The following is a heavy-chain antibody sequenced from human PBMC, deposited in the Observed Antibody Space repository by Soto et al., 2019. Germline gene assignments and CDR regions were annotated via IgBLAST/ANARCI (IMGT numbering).Heavy chain of an antibody. V-gene: IGHV1-18*01. CDR3: GSRGFLEWEGYFDY. CDR1: GYTFTSYG. D-gene: IGHD3-3*01. J-gene: IGHJ4*02. Sequence: ASVKVSCKASGYTFTSYGISWVRQAPGQGLEWMGWISAYNGNTNYAQKLQGRVTMTTDTSTSTAYMELRSLRSDDTAVYYCGSRGFLEWEGYFDYWGQGTLVTVSS. CDR2: ISAYNGNT.